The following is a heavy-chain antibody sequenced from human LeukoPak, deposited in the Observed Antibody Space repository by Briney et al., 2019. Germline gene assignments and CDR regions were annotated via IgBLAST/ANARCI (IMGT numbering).Heavy chain of an antibody. V-gene: IGHV3-48*04. CDR2: ISSSSSTI. Sequence: PGGSLRLSCAASGFTFSSYSMNWVRQAPGKGLEWVSYISSSSSTIYYADSVKGRFTISRDNAKNSLYLQMNSLRAEDTAVYYCAREHADSSGYYQGAFDIWGQGTMVTVSS. CDR3: AREHADSSGYYQGAFDI. CDR1: GFTFSSYS. D-gene: IGHD3-22*01. J-gene: IGHJ3*02.